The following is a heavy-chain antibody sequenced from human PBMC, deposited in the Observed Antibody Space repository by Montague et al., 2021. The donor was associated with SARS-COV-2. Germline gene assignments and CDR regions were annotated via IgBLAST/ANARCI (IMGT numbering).Heavy chain of an antibody. J-gene: IGHJ4*02. CDR1: GYSISSGYY. D-gene: IGHD2-2*01. V-gene: IGHV4-38-2*02. CDR3: ARSQDCSTTSCHFDY. CDR2: IYHSGST. Sequence: SETLSLTCTLSGYSISSGYYRGWIRQPPGKGLEWIGSIYHSGSTXYNPSLKSRVTISVDTSKNQFSLKLSSVTAADTAVYYCARSQDCSTTSCHFDYWGQGTLVTVSS.